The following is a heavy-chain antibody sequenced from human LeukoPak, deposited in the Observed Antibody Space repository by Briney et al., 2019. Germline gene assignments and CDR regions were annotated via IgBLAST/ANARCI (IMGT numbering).Heavy chain of an antibody. CDR2: IYYSGST. Sequence: PSETLSLTCTVSGGSISSSSYYWGWIRQPPGKGLEWIGSIYYSGSTYYNPSLKSRVTISVDTSKNQFSLKLSSVTAADTAVYYCARGFLRYFDFSCYWGQGTLVTVSS. J-gene: IGHJ4*02. CDR1: GGSISSSSYY. V-gene: IGHV4-39*01. D-gene: IGHD3-9*01. CDR3: ARGFLRYFDFSCY.